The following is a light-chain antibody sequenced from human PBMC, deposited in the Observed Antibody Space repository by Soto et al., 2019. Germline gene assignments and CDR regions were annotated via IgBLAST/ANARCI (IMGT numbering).Light chain of an antibody. CDR1: ETVLYNY. J-gene: IGKJ5*01. V-gene: IGKV3-20*01. CDR2: GAS. CDR3: QQYSGSPRIT. Sequence: EIVLTQSPGTLSLSPGERATLSCRASETVLYNYLAGYQQKPGQAPRFLIWGASNSAAGIPDRFSGGGSGTDFSLTISGMEPEDSAVDCCQQYSGSPRITFGQGTRLEIK.